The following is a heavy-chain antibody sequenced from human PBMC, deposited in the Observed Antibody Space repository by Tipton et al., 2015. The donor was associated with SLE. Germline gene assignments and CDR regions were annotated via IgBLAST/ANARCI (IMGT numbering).Heavy chain of an antibody. V-gene: IGHV4-59*08. J-gene: IGHJ4*02. CDR3: ARHGRGSAFFDY. CDR2: ISYSGST. D-gene: IGHD2-2*01. Sequence: TLSLTCTVSGGSISTYYWSWIRQPPGKGLEWIGYISYSGSTHYSPSLKSRVTISLDTSKNQFSLKLSSVTAADTAVYYCARHGRGSAFFDYWGQGTLVTVSS. CDR1: GGSISTYY.